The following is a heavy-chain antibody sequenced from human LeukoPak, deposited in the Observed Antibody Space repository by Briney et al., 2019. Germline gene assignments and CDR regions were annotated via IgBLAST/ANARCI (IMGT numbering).Heavy chain of an antibody. CDR1: GGSISSYY. V-gene: IGHV4-59*12. CDR3: ASRKYYYYYMDV. CDR2: IYYSGST. J-gene: IGHJ6*03. Sequence: SETLSHTCTVSGGSISSYYWSWIRQPPGKGLEWIGYIYYSGSTNYNPSLKSRVTISVDTSKNQFSLKLSSVTAADTAVYYCASRKYYYYYMDVWGKGTTVTVSS.